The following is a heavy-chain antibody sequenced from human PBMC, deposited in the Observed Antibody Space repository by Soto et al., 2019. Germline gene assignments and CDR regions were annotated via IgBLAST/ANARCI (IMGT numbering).Heavy chain of an antibody. V-gene: IGHV4-59*08. Sequence: QVQLQESGPGLVRPSETLSLTCTVSSDSISSYYWIWIRQSPGKGLEWIGYTDYSGNTNDNPSPKSRVPISGDTSKNQFSRRLSSVTAADTAVYYCARAVGAPLYYLDYWGQGTLVTVSS. CDR3: ARAVGAPLYYLDY. CDR2: TDYSGNT. D-gene: IGHD6-19*01. J-gene: IGHJ4*02. CDR1: SDSISSYY.